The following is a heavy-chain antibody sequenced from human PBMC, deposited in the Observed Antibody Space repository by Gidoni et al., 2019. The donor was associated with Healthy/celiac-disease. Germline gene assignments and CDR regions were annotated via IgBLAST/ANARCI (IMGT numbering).Heavy chain of an antibody. D-gene: IGHD3-3*01. V-gene: IGHV3-21*01. CDR3: ARAPDYDFWSGYWWFDP. CDR1: GFTFSSYS. J-gene: IGHJ5*02. CDR2: ISISSSYI. Sequence: EVQLVESGGGLVKPGGSLRLSCAASGFTFSSYSMNWVRQAPGKGLEWVSSISISSSYIYYADSVKGRFTISRDNAKNSLYLQMNSLRAEDTAVYYCARAPDYDFWSGYWWFDPWGQGTLVTVSS.